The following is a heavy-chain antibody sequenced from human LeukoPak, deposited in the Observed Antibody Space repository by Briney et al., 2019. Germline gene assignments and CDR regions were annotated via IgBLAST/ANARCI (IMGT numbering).Heavy chain of an antibody. V-gene: IGHV4-30-2*01. D-gene: IGHD4-11*01. CDR2: IYHSGST. J-gene: IGHJ3*02. CDR3: ARRPKTMKDYSNYEGRAFDI. Sequence: SETLSLTCTVSGGSISSGGYYWSWIRQPPGKGLEWIGYIYHSGSTYYNPSLKSRVTISVDRSKNQFSLKLSSVTAADTAVYYCARRPKTMKDYSNYEGRAFDIWGQGTMVTVSS. CDR1: GGSISSGGYY.